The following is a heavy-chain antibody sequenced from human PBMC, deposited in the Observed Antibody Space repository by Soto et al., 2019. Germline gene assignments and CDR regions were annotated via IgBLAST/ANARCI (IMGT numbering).Heavy chain of an antibody. D-gene: IGHD6-13*01. V-gene: IGHV4-39*01. Sequence: QLQLQESGPGLVKPSETLSLTCTVSGGSISSSSYYWGWIRQAPGKGLEWIGRIYYSGNTYYNPSLKSRVTVSVDTSKSQFSLELSSVTAADTAVYYCARGGSSSSWYLLQFNNWFDPWGQGTLVTVSS. J-gene: IGHJ5*02. CDR2: IYYSGNT. CDR3: ARGGSSSSWYLLQFNNWFDP. CDR1: GGSISSSSYY.